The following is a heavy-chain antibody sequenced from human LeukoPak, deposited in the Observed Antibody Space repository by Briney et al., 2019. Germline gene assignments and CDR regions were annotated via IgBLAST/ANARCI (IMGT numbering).Heavy chain of an antibody. CDR1: GFTFSSYA. J-gene: IGHJ4*02. CDR2: ISYDGSSK. V-gene: IGHV3-30*04. Sequence: PGRSLRLSCAASGFTFSSYAMHWVRQAPGKGLEWVAVISYDGSSKYYADSVKGRFTISRDNSKNTLYLQMNSLRAEDTAVYYCAREIVGYYPAYWGQGTLVTVSS. CDR3: AREIVGYYPAY. D-gene: IGHD3-22*01.